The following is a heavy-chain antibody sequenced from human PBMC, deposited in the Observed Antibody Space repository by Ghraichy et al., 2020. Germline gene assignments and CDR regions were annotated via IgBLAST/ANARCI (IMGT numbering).Heavy chain of an antibody. J-gene: IGHJ4*02. Sequence: GGSLRLSCAASGFTFSSYAMSWVRQAPGKGLEWVSAISGSGGSTYYADSVKGRFTISRDNSKNTLYLQMNSLRAEDTAVYYCAKVPTSGEWELPQYFDYWGQGTLVTVSS. CDR3: AKVPTSGEWELPQYFDY. CDR1: GFTFSSYA. V-gene: IGHV3-23*01. D-gene: IGHD1-26*01. CDR2: ISGSGGST.